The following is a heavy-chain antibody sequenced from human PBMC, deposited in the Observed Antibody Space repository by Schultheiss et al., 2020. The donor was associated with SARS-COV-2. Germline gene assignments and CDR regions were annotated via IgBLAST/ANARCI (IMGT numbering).Heavy chain of an antibody. CDR3: AKGGVVGAQGDDAFDI. V-gene: IGHV3-21*05. Sequence: GESLKISCAASGFTFSSYAMHWVRQAPGKGLEWVSYISSSSSYIYYADSVKGRFTISRDNSKNTLYLQMNSLRAEDTAVYYCAKGGVVGAQGDDAFDIWGQGTMVTVSS. D-gene: IGHD1-26*01. CDR2: ISSSSSYI. J-gene: IGHJ3*02. CDR1: GFTFSSYA.